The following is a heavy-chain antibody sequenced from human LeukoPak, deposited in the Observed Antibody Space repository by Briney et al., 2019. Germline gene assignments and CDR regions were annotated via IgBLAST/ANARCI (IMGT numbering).Heavy chain of an antibody. D-gene: IGHD3-9*01. CDR1: GGSFSGYY. Sequence: PSETLSLTCAVYGGSFSGYYWSWIRQPPGKGLEWIGEINHSGSTNYNPSLKSRVTISVDTSKNQFSLKLSSVTAADTAVYYCSRGRVRRYFDWLLSKPTRYYFDYWGQGTLVTVSS. V-gene: IGHV4-34*01. CDR3: SRGRVRRYFDWLLSKPTRYYFDY. J-gene: IGHJ4*02. CDR2: INHSGST.